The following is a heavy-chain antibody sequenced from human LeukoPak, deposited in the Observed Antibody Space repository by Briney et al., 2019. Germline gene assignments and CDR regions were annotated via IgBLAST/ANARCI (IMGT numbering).Heavy chain of an antibody. Sequence: AGGSLRLSCAASGFTYSSYAMRWVRQAPGKVLEWVSAISGSGGSTYYADSVKGRFTISRDNSKNTLYLQMNSLRAEDTAVYYCAKRDVRGDIVVVVAATFDYWGQGTLVTVSS. D-gene: IGHD2-15*01. CDR3: AKRDVRGDIVVVVAATFDY. CDR2: ISGSGGST. CDR1: GFTYSSYA. J-gene: IGHJ4*02. V-gene: IGHV3-23*01.